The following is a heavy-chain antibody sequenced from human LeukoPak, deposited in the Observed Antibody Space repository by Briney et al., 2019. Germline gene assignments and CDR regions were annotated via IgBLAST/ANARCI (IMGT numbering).Heavy chain of an antibody. J-gene: IGHJ5*02. D-gene: IGHD6-19*01. CDR3: ARDGQWLVLWWFDP. CDR1: GFTFSSYA. V-gene: IGHV3-30*04. CDR2: ISYDGSNK. Sequence: GGSLRLSCAASGFTFSSYAMHWVRQAPGKGLEWVAVISYDGSNKYYADSVKGRFTISRDNSKTTLYLQMNSLRAEDTAVYYCARDGQWLVLWWFDPWGQGTLVTVSS.